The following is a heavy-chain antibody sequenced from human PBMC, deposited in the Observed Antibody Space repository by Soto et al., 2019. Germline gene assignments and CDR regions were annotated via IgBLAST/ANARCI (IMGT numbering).Heavy chain of an antibody. CDR3: ATDAYYDTSGYWF. Sequence: GGSLRLSCAASGFTFTNAWMTWVRQAPGKGLEWVGRIKSKADGGTTDYAAPVKGRFSISRDDSKNTLYLQMNSLKSEDTAVYYCATDAYYDTSGYWFWGQGTLVTVSS. CDR1: GFTFTNAW. V-gene: IGHV3-15*01. J-gene: IGHJ4*02. CDR2: IKSKADGGTT. D-gene: IGHD3-22*01.